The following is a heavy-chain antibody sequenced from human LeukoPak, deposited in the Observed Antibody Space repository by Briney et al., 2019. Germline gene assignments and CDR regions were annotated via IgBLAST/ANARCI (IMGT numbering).Heavy chain of an antibody. V-gene: IGHV3-66*01. CDR3: ARDLEAANTYYFDY. CDR2: ISSAGTT. Sequence: WGSLRLSCAASGFTVSSSYMSWVRQAPGKGLEWVPIISSAGTTYYADSVKGRFTISRDNSKNTVYLQVNSLRDEDTAVYYCARDLEAANTYYFDYWGQGTMVTVSS. J-gene: IGHJ4*02. D-gene: IGHD6-13*01. CDR1: GFTVSSSY.